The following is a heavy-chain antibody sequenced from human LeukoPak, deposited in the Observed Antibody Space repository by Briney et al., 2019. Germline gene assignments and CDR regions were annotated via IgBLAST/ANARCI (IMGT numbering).Heavy chain of an antibody. Sequence: SETLSLTCTVSGGSTSSIYWSWIRQPAGKGLEWIGRIYTSGSTNYNPSLKSRVTMSVDTSKNQFSLKLSSVTAADTAVYYCEREPYRDGYMSYWGQGILVTVSS. CDR2: IYTSGST. CDR3: EREPYRDGYMSY. CDR1: GGSTSSIY. D-gene: IGHD5-24*01. V-gene: IGHV4-4*07. J-gene: IGHJ4*02.